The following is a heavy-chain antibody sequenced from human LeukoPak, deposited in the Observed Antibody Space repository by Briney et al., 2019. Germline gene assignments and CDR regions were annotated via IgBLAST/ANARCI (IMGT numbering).Heavy chain of an antibody. CDR2: ISAEGSNT. CDR3: ARDSPPDY. Sequence: GGSLRLSCAASGFTFNKYWLHWVRQVPGKGLMWVSRISAEGSNTDYADSVRGRFTISGDNAKNTLYLQMSSLRVEDTAVYYCARDSPPDYWGQGTLVTVSS. V-gene: IGHV3-74*01. CDR1: GFTFNKYW. J-gene: IGHJ4*02.